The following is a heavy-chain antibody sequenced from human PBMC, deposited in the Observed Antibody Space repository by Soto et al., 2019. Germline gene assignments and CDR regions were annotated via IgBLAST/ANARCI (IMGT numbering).Heavy chain of an antibody. Sequence: QVQLVQSGAEVKKPGSSVKVSCKSSGGTFSTYGFFWVRQAPGQGLEWMGGIIPIFGTTNYAQKFQDRVTITTDESTSTFYMNLTSLKSEDTAVYYCAIGGVRVFYSPPRIDPWGQGTLVTVSS. CDR3: AIGGVRVFYSPPRIDP. CDR2: IIPIFGTT. D-gene: IGHD2-15*01. J-gene: IGHJ5*02. CDR1: GGTFSTYG. V-gene: IGHV1-69*01.